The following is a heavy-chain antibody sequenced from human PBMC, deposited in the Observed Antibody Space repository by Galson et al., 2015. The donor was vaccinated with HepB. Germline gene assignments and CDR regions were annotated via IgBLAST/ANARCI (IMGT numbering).Heavy chain of an antibody. CDR2: IYYSGST. CDR3: ARQGLGDGYSGMGFDY. J-gene: IGHJ4*02. D-gene: IGHD5-24*01. Sequence: ETLSLTCTVSGGSISSSSYYWGWIRQPPGKGLEWIGSIYYSGSTYYNPSLKSRVTISVDTSKNQFSLKLSSVTAADTTVYYCARQGLGDGYSGMGFDYWGQGTLVTVSS. CDR1: GGSISSSSYY. V-gene: IGHV4-39*01.